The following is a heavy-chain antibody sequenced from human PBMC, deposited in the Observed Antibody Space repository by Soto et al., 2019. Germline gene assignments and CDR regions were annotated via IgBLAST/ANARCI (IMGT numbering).Heavy chain of an antibody. CDR1: GFSLSTSGVG. CDR3: AHRQGIAEDPGYWFDP. D-gene: IGHD6-13*01. J-gene: IGHJ5*02. V-gene: IGHV2-5*01. CDR2: IYWNDDK. Sequence: QITLKESGPTLVKPTQTLTLTCTFSGFSLSTSGVGVGWIRQPPGKALEWLALIYWNDDKRYSPSLKSRLTITKDTSKNQVVLTMTNMDPVDTATYYCAHRQGIAEDPGYWFDPWGQGALVTVSS.